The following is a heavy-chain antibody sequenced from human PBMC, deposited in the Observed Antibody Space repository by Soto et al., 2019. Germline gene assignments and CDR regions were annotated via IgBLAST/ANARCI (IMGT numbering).Heavy chain of an antibody. CDR2: IYYSGRT. J-gene: IGHJ4*02. CDR3: SSVRVDNRGHPGAIDY. CDR1: GGSIRDYF. D-gene: IGHD6-25*01. V-gene: IGHV4-59*01. Sequence: SETLYLTCTVSGGSIRDYFWTWIRQPPGKGLEWIGYIYYSGRTNYNPSLKSRAPISVDTSKNHFSLPLRSVTAADTAVYYCSSVRVDNRGHPGAIDYWCQGTLLTRST.